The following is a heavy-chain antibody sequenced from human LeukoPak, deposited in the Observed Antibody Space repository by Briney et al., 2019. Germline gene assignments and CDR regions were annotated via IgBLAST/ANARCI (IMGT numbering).Heavy chain of an antibody. CDR3: ARGRVSSSTWHSTYYYYFYMDV. Sequence: SETLSLTCTVSGGSISTYYWSWIRQPPGKGLEWIGYIYHSGSTNYNPSLKSRVTISVDTSQNQFSLKLSSVTAADTAVYFCARGRVSSSTWHSTYYYYFYMDVWGKGTTVTVSS. V-gene: IGHV4-59*01. D-gene: IGHD4-11*01. CDR1: GGSISTYY. CDR2: IYHSGST. J-gene: IGHJ6*03.